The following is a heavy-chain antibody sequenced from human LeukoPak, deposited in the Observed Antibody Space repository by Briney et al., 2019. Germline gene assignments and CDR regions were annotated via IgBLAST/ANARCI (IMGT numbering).Heavy chain of an antibody. D-gene: IGHD6-19*01. J-gene: IGHJ1*01. CDR3: ATQIAVAGPEGYFQH. CDR2: IYHSGST. V-gene: IGHV4-30-2*01. Sequence: SQTLSLTCAVSGGSISSGGYSWSWLRQPPGKGLEWIGYIYHSGSTYYNPSLKSRVTISVDRSKNQFSLKLSSVTAADTAVYYCATQIAVAGPEGYFQHWGQGTLVTVSS. CDR1: GGSISSGGYS.